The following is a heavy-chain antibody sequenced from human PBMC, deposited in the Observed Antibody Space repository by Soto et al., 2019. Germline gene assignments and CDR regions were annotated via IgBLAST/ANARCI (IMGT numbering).Heavy chain of an antibody. D-gene: IGHD2-15*01. Sequence: GGSLRLSCAASGLNFEKCSMNWVRQPQGKGPEWLASISPASTYIRYADSVKGRFTISRDNARNSLSLQMMSLRADDTATYFCAADTGDIEVVPATTWGQGTLVTVSS. CDR3: AADTGDIEVVPATT. J-gene: IGHJ4*02. CDR1: GLNFEKCS. V-gene: IGHV3-21*04. CDR2: ISPASTYI.